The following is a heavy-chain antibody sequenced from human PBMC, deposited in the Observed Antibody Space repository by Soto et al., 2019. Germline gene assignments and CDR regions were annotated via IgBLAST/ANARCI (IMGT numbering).Heavy chain of an antibody. CDR3: ATNGRGYCSGGSCEFGDY. D-gene: IGHD2-15*01. Sequence: QVQLVQSGAEAKKPGSSVKVSCKASGGTFSSYAISWVRQAPGQGLEWMGGIIPIFGTANYAQKFQGRVTITADESTSTAYMELSSLRSEDTAVYYCATNGRGYCSGGSCEFGDYWGQGTLVTVSS. V-gene: IGHV1-69*01. CDR1: GGTFSSYA. J-gene: IGHJ4*02. CDR2: IIPIFGTA.